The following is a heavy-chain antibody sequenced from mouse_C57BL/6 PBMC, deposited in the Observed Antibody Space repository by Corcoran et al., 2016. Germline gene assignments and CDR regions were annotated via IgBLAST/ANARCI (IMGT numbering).Heavy chain of an antibody. CDR1: GYTFTTYG. CDR3: AREITTVVGDY. CDR2: INTYSGVP. Sequence: QIQLVQSGPELKKPGETVKISCKASGYTFTTYGMSWVKQAPGKGLKWMGWINTYSGVPTYADDFKGRFAFSLETSASTAYLQINNLKNEDTATYFGAREITTVVGDYWGQGTTLTVSS. V-gene: IGHV9-3*01. D-gene: IGHD1-1*01. J-gene: IGHJ2*01.